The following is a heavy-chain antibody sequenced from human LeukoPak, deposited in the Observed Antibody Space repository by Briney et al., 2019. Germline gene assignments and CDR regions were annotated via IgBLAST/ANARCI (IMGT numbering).Heavy chain of an antibody. V-gene: IGHV4-34*01. J-gene: IGHJ3*02. CDR3: ARALMSPISI. D-gene: IGHD3-10*02. CDR1: GGSFSGYY. Sequence: SETLSLTCAVYGGSFSGYYWSWIRQPPGKGLEWIGEINHSGSTNYNPSLKSRVTISVDTSKNQFSLKLSPVTAADTAVYYCARALMSPISIWGQGTMVTVSS. CDR2: INHSGST.